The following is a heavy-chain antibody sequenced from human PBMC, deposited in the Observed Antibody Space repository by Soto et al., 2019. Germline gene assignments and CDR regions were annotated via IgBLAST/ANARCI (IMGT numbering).Heavy chain of an antibody. CDR3: ARRVGVPYYGMDV. CDR2: ISAYNGNT. CDR1: GYTFTSYG. J-gene: IGHJ6*02. Sequence: ASVKVSCKASGYTFTSYGISWVRQAPGQGLEWMGWISAYNGNTNYAQKLQGQVTISADKSISTAYLQWSSLKASDTAMYYCARRVGVPYYGMDVWGQGTTVTVSS. D-gene: IGHD3-3*01. V-gene: IGHV1-18*01.